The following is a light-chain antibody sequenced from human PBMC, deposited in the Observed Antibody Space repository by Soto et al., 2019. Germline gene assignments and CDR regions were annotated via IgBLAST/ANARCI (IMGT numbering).Light chain of an antibody. CDR3: QQYNNWPLTWT. CDR2: DAS. CDR1: QSVSSH. Sequence: EIVMTQSPATLSVSPGERATLSGRASQSVSSHLAWYQHKPGQAPRLLIYDASTRATDVPDRFSGSGSATEFPLTISNLQSEDFAVYYCQQYNNWPLTWTFGLGTKVDIK. V-gene: IGKV3-15*01. J-gene: IGKJ1*01.